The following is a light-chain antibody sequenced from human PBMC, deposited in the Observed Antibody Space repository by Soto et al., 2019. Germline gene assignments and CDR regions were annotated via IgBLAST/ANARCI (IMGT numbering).Light chain of an antibody. CDR1: QSISSY. J-gene: IGKJ1*01. Sequence: DIQMTQSPSSLAASVGDRVTITCRAIQSISSYLNWYQQTPGTAPKLLIYAASSLQSGVPSRFSGSGSGTDFTLTISSLQPEDFATYYCQQSYSTPRTFGQGTKVDIK. CDR3: QQSYSTPRT. CDR2: AAS. V-gene: IGKV1-39*01.